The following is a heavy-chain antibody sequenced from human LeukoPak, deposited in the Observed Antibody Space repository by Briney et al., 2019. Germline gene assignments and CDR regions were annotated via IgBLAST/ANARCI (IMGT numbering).Heavy chain of an antibody. Sequence: ASVKVSCKASGYTFTGYYMHWVRQAPGQGLEWMGWINPNSGGTNYAQKFQGRVTMTRDTSISTAYMELSRLRSDDTAVYYCARCKAGIAAYDQGAFDIWGQGTMVTVSS. J-gene: IGHJ3*02. CDR2: INPNSGGT. CDR3: ARCKAGIAAYDQGAFDI. D-gene: IGHD6-13*01. CDR1: GYTFTGYY. V-gene: IGHV1-2*02.